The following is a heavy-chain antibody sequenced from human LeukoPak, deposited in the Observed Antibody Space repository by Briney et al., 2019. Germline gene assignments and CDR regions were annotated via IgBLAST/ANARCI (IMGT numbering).Heavy chain of an antibody. CDR2: INHSGST. Sequence: SETLSLTCAVYGGSFSGYYWSWIRQPQGKGLEWIGEINHSGSTNYNPSLKSRVTISVDTSKNQFSLKLSSVTAADTAVYYCARGPAATNYYYYGMDVWGQGTTVTVS. D-gene: IGHD2-15*01. V-gene: IGHV4-34*01. CDR3: ARGPAATNYYYYGMDV. CDR1: GGSFSGYY. J-gene: IGHJ6*02.